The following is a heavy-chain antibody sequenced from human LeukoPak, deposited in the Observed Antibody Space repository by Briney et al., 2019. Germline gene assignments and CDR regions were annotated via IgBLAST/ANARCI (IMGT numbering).Heavy chain of an antibody. CDR2: MNPNSGNT. CDR3: ARSSGYYFPFDY. D-gene: IGHD3-22*01. Sequence: ASVKVSCKAPGYTFTSYDINWVRQATGQGLEWMGWMNPNSGNTGYAQKFQGRVTITRNTSISTAYMELSSLRSEDTAVYDCARSSGYYFPFDYWGQGTLVTVSS. J-gene: IGHJ4*02. CDR1: GYTFTSYD. V-gene: IGHV1-8*03.